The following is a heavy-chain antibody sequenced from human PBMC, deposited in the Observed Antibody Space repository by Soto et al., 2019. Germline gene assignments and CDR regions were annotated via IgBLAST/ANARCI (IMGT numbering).Heavy chain of an antibody. Sequence: SETLSLTCTVSGGSISSDDYYWSWIRQPPGKDLEWIGYIYYSGRTDYNPSLKSRVIISIDTSKNQFSLNLNSVSAADTAVYYCARDRSNSPDYFDYWGQGTLVTVSS. J-gene: IGHJ4*02. CDR1: GGSISSDDYY. D-gene: IGHD6-6*01. CDR2: IYYSGRT. CDR3: ARDRSNSPDYFDY. V-gene: IGHV4-30-4*01.